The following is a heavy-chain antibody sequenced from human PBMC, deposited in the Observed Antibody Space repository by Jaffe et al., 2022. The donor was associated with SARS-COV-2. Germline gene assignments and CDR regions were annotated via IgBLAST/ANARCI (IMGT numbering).Heavy chain of an antibody. J-gene: IGHJ2*01. D-gene: IGHD4-17*01. CDR1: GDSISNSIYF. CDR3: ARLYGDYNWYFDL. Sequence: QLQLQESGPGLVKTSETLSLTCSVSGDSISNSIYFWGWIRQPPGRGLEWIGNIHYRGSTYYNPSLKSRATISVDTSKNQFSLKLNSVTAADTAVYYCARLYGDYNWYFDLWGRDTLVTVSS. CDR2: IHYRGST. V-gene: IGHV4-39*01.